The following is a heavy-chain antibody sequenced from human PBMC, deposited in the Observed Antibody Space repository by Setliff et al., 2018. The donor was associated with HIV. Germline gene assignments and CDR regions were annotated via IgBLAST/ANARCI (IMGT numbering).Heavy chain of an antibody. Sequence: SETLSLTCTVSGGSISNSNYYWGWIRQPPGKGLEWVGSIFYIGTTYYNPSLKSRVTISIDTSKNDFSLKLTSVTAADTAMYYCARLASTRDWYFDLWGRGTLVTVSS. CDR1: GGSISNSNYY. V-gene: IGHV4-39*02. CDR3: ARLASTRDWYFDL. CDR2: IFYIGTT. J-gene: IGHJ2*01.